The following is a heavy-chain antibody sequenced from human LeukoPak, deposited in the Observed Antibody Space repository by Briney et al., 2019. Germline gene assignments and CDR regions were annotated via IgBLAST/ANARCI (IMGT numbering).Heavy chain of an antibody. CDR1: GFTFSSYA. V-gene: IGHV3-23*01. CDR2: ISGSGGST. CDR3: VGEIGPRSFDY. Sequence: PGGSLRLSCAASGFTFSSYAMSWVRQAPGKGLEWVSVISGSGGSTYYADSVKGRFTISGDNSKNTLYLQMNSLRLDDTAVYYCVGEIGPRSFDYWGQGTLVTVSS. D-gene: IGHD3-16*01. J-gene: IGHJ4*02.